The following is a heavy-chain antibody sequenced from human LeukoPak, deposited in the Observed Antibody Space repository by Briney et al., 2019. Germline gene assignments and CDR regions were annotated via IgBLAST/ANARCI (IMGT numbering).Heavy chain of an antibody. CDR1: GYAFTDYY. J-gene: IGHJ4*02. CDR2: INPRTGGT. D-gene: IGHD3-22*01. V-gene: IGHV1-2*02. Sequence: GASVKVSCTTSGYAFTDYYIHWVRQAPGQGLEGVGWINPRTGGTNYAQKFQGRVTLSRDTSISTAYLELRSLRSDDTALYYCAKDHYYENRHVDFWGPGTLVTVSP. CDR3: AKDHYYENRHVDF.